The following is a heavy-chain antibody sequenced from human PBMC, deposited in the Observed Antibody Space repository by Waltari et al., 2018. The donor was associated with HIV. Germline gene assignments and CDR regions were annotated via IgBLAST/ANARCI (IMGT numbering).Heavy chain of an antibody. D-gene: IGHD1-7*01. J-gene: IGHJ6*02. CDR1: GYTFTGYY. Sequence: QVQLVQSGAEVKKPGASVKVSCKASGYTFTGYYMPWVRQAPGQGLEWMEWINPNSGGTNYAQKFQGRVTMTRDTSISTAYMELSRLRSDDTAVYYCARDRARTTDYYYYGMDVWGQGTTVTVSS. CDR2: INPNSGGT. CDR3: ARDRARTTDYYYYGMDV. V-gene: IGHV1-2*02.